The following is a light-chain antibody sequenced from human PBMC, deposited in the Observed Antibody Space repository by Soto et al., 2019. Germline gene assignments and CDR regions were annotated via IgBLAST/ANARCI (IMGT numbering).Light chain of an antibody. CDR2: DVS. J-gene: IGLJ1*01. V-gene: IGLV2-14*03. CDR1: SSDVGGYNY. CDR3: CSYTTSNTRQIV. Sequence: QSALTQPASVSGSPGQSITISCTGTSSDVGGYNYVSWYQHHPGKAPKLMIYDVSNRPSGVSNRFSGSKSGNTASLTTSGLQPEDEADYYCCSYTTSNTRQIVFGTGTKVTVL.